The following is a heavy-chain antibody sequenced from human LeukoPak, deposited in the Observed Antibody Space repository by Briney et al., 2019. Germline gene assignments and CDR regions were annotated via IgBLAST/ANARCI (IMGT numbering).Heavy chain of an antibody. CDR2: ISSSGSTI. V-gene: IGHV3-48*03. CDR1: GFTFSSYE. CDR3: ARDRSASIAVVTAEIDY. D-gene: IGHD6-19*01. Sequence: PGGSLRLSCAASGFTFSSYEMNRVRQAPGKGLEWVSYISSSGSTIYYTDSVKGRFTISRDNAKNSLYLQMNSLRAEDTAVYYCARDRSASIAVVTAEIDYWGQGTLVTVSS. J-gene: IGHJ4*02.